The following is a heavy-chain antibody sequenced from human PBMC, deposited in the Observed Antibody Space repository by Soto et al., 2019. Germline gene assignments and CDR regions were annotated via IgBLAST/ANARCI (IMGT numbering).Heavy chain of an antibody. D-gene: IGHD1-26*01. J-gene: IGHJ4*02. V-gene: IGHV4-59*01. Sequence: SETLSLTCTVSGGSISSYYWSWIRQPPGKGLEWIGYIYYSGSNNYNPSLKSRVTISVDTSKNQFSLKLSSVTAADTAVYYCVRGRLPYSVPGRSYGYWGQGTLVTVSS. CDR2: IYYSGSN. CDR1: GGSISSYY. CDR3: VRGRLPYSVPGRSYGY.